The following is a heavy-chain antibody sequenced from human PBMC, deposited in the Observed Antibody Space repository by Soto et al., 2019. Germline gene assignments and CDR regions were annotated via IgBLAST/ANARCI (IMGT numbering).Heavy chain of an antibody. CDR1: GGTFSSYA. Sequence: ASVKVSCKASGGTFSSYAISWVRQAPGQGLEWMGGFVPIVGTTNYAQKLQGRVTMTEDTSTDTAYMELSSLRSEDTAVYYCAPYYDILTGFLSWGQGTLVTVSS. D-gene: IGHD3-9*01. CDR3: APYYDILTGFLS. V-gene: IGHV1-69*06. CDR2: FVPIVGTT. J-gene: IGHJ5*02.